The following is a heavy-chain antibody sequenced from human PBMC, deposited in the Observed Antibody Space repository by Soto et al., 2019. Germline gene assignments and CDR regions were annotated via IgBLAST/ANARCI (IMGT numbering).Heavy chain of an antibody. D-gene: IGHD3-10*01. CDR3: ARGELNLWFGKSPPRGYYGMDV. V-gene: IGHV1-2*02. CDR1: GYTCTGYY. J-gene: IGHJ6*02. Sequence: ASCRASGYTCTGYYMHWVRQAQGQGLEWMGWINPNSGGTNYAQKFQGRVTMTRDTSISTAYMELSRLRSDDTAVYYCARGELNLWFGKSPPRGYYGMDVWGQGTTVTVSS. CDR2: INPNSGGT.